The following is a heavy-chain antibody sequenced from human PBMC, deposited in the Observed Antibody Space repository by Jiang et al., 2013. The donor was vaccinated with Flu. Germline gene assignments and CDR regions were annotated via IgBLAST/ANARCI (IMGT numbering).Heavy chain of an antibody. CDR2: VWPADSDT. D-gene: IGHD6-13*01. CDR3: ARRGPASAGTYGMDV. CDR1: GYSFSNYW. Sequence: GAEVKKPGESLKVSCKGSGYSFSNYWIAWVRQTPGKGLEWMGLVWPADSDTRYNPSFQGQVTISADWSISTAYLQWSGLKASDTAMYYCARRGPASAGTYGMDVWGQGTTVTVSS. J-gene: IGHJ6*02. V-gene: IGHV5-51*01.